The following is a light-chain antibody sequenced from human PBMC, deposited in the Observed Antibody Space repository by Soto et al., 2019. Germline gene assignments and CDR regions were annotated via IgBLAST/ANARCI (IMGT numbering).Light chain of an antibody. Sequence: DIQMTKSPSTLSPSVGDRVTITCRASRSISDWLAWYQQKPGKAPKLLIFDASSLKSGVPSRFSGSGSGTEFTLTISGLQPDDFATDYCLQYISHSWTFGQGTKVEIK. CDR1: RSISDW. CDR2: DAS. J-gene: IGKJ1*01. CDR3: LQYISHSWT. V-gene: IGKV1-5*01.